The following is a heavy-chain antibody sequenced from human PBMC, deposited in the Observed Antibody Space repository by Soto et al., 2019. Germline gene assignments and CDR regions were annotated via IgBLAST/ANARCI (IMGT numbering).Heavy chain of an antibody. CDR1: GGSISSSSYY. CDR3: TKDVLWELQYYVDY. Sequence: SETLSLTRTVSGGSISSSSYYWGWIRQPAGKGLEWIGSLYYSGSTYYNPSLKSRVTISVDTSKNQFSLKLSSVTVADTAVYYCTKDVLWELQYYVDYWGQGSLVTVSA. J-gene: IGHJ4*02. V-gene: IGHV4-39*01. D-gene: IGHD1-26*01. CDR2: LYYSGST.